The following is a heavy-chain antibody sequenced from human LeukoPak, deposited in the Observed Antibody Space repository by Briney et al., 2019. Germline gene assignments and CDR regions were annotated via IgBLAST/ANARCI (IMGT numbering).Heavy chain of an antibody. J-gene: IGHJ4*02. Sequence: GGSLRLSCAASGFTFSSYAINWVRQAPGKGPEWVSIISGTGGSTYYADSVKGRFTISRDNSKNTLYLHMNSLIDEDTAVYYCAGQKRGTYRPYYFDYWGQGTLVSVSS. D-gene: IGHD3-16*02. CDR2: ISGTGGST. CDR3: AGQKRGTYRPYYFDY. CDR1: GFTFSSYA. V-gene: IGHV3-23*01.